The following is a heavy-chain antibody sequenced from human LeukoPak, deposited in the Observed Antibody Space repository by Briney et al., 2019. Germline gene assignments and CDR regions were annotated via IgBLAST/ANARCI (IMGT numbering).Heavy chain of an antibody. CDR2: ISSSSSYI. CDR1: GFTFSSYS. Sequence: GGSLRLSCAASGFTFSSYSTNWVRQAPGKGLEWVSSISSSSSYIYYADSVKGRFTISRDNAKNSLYLQMNSLRAEDTAVYYCARDFRDTDYDFWSGYYSPKTDDAFDIWGQGTMVTVSS. J-gene: IGHJ3*02. V-gene: IGHV3-21*01. D-gene: IGHD3-3*01. CDR3: ARDFRDTDYDFWSGYYSPKTDDAFDI.